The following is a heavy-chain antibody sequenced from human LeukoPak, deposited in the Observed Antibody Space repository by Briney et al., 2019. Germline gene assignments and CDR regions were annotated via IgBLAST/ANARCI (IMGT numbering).Heavy chain of an antibody. CDR2: ISAYNGNT. V-gene: IGHV1-18*01. Sequence: ASVKVSCKASGYTFTSYGISWVRQAPGQGLEWMGWISAYNGNTNYAQKLQGRVTMTTDTSTSTAYMELRSLRSDDTAVYYCARGPDHGDYFYYYYGMDVWGQGTTVTVSS. D-gene: IGHD4-17*01. J-gene: IGHJ6*02. CDR1: GYTFTSYG. CDR3: ARGPDHGDYFYYYYGMDV.